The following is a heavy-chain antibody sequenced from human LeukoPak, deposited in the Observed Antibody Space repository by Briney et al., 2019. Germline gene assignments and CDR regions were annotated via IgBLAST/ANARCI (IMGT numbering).Heavy chain of an antibody. J-gene: IGHJ4*02. CDR3: TRHEGARDSSGYVDY. V-gene: IGHV3-73*01. CDR1: GFTFSGCA. D-gene: IGHD3-22*01. CDR2: IRSKANSYAT. Sequence: GGSLRISCAASGFTFSGCAMHWVRQASGKGLEWVGRIRSKANSYATAYAASVKGRFTISRDDSKNTAYLQMNSLKTEDTAVYYCTRHEGARDSSGYVDYWGQGTLVTVSS.